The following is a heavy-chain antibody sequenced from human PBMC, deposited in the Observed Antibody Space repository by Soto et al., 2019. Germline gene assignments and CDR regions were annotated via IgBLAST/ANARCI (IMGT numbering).Heavy chain of an antibody. CDR1: GFTFSSYA. D-gene: IGHD6-6*01. CDR3: ARDEGSSGHYYYYYGMDV. J-gene: IGHJ6*02. CDR2: ISYDGSNK. Sequence: GSLRVSCAASGFTFSSYAMHWVRQAPGKGLEWVAVISYDGSNKYYADSVKGRFTISRDNSKNTLYLQMNSLRAEDTAVYYCARDEGSSGHYYYYYGMDVWGQGTTVTVSS. V-gene: IGHV3-30-3*01.